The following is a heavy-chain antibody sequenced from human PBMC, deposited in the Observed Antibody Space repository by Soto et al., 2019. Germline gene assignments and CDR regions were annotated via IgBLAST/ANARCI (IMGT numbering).Heavy chain of an antibody. J-gene: IGHJ4*02. V-gene: IGHV3-7*04. Sequence: EVQLVESGGGLVQPGGSLRLSCAASGFTFSSYWMVWVRQAPGKGLEWVANIKPDGSEKYYVDSVKGRFTISRDNARKSVSLKMSSLRAEDTAVYYCGRDAHRGGDFDYWGQGTLVTVSS. CDR3: GRDAHRGGDFDY. CDR2: IKPDGSEK. CDR1: GFTFSSYW. D-gene: IGHD3-10*01.